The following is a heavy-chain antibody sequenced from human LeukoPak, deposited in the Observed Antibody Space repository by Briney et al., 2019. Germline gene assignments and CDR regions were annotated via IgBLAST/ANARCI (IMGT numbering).Heavy chain of an antibody. CDR3: AKDKGHTVATIMGVGDY. D-gene: IGHD5-12*01. Sequence: GGSLRLSCAASGFTFSSYSMNWVRQAPGKGLEWVAFIRYDGSNKYYADSVKGRSTISRDNSKNTLYLQMNSLRAEDTAVYYCAKDKGHTVATIMGVGDYWGQGTLVTVSS. V-gene: IGHV3-30*02. J-gene: IGHJ4*02. CDR1: GFTFSSYS. CDR2: IRYDGSNK.